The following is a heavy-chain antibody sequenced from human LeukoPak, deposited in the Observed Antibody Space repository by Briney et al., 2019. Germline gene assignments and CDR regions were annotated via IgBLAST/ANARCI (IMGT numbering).Heavy chain of an antibody. Sequence: GGSLRLSCAASGFTFSSYAMSWVRQAPGKGVEWVSAISGSGGSTDYADSVKGRFTISRDNSKNTLYLQMNSLRAEDTAVYYCAKFLSRVPATIDYWGQGTLVTVSS. CDR2: ISGSGGST. V-gene: IGHV3-23*01. CDR1: GFTFSSYA. D-gene: IGHD2-2*01. CDR3: AKFLSRVPATIDY. J-gene: IGHJ4*02.